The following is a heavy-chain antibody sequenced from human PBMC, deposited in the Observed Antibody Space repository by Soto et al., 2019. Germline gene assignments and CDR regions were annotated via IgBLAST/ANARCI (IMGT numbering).Heavy chain of an antibody. J-gene: IGHJ4*02. Sequence: QVQLVQSGAEVKKPGASVKVSCKASGYTFTSYGISWVRQAPGQGLEWMGWISAYNGNTNYAQKLQGRVTMNTDTSTSTAYMELRRLRSDDTAVYYCASDNNVPAGYCSGGSCFPFDYWGQGTLVTVSS. CDR2: ISAYNGNT. CDR3: ASDNNVPAGYCSGGSCFPFDY. CDR1: GYTFTSYG. V-gene: IGHV1-18*01. D-gene: IGHD2-15*01.